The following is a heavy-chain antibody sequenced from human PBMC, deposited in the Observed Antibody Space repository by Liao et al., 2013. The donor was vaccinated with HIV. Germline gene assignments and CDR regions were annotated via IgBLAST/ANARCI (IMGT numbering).Heavy chain of an antibody. CDR1: GGSSSLHY. CDR3: ARVGMTTITGYYYYIDV. V-gene: IGHV4-4*07. Sequence: QVQLQESGPGLVKPSETLSLTCSVSGGSSSLHYWTWIRQPAGKGLEWIGRIYGTGTPNYNPSLRSRVSISIDTSNNHFSLTLLSATAADTAVYYCARVGMTTITGYYYYIDVWGKGTTVTVSS. CDR2: IYGTGTP. J-gene: IGHJ6*03. D-gene: IGHD5-24*01.